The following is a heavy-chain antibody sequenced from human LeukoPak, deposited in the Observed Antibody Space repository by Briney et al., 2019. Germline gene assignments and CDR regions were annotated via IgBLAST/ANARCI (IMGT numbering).Heavy chain of an antibody. D-gene: IGHD3-10*01. CDR1: GFTFSDYY. CDR3: ARVDYYYDSGGDYYFDY. V-gene: IGHV3-11*01. CDR2: ISSSGSLI. J-gene: IGHJ4*02. Sequence: GGSLRLSCAASGFTFSDYYMSWIRQAPGKGLEWVSYISSSGSLIYYADSVKGRFTISRDNAKNSLYLQMNSLRAEDTAVFYCARVDYYYDSGGDYYFDYWGQGTLVTVSS.